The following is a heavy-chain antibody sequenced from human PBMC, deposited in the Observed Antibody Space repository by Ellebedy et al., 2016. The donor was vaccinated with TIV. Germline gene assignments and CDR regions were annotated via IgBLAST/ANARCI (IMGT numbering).Heavy chain of an antibody. CDR2: IKQDGSEK. D-gene: IGHD7-27*01. J-gene: IGHJ5*02. Sequence: GESLKISXAASGFTFSSYWMSWVRQAPGKGLEWVANIKQDGSEKYYVDSVKGRFTISRDNAKNSLYLQMNSLRAEDTAVYYCARALGISGWFDPWGQGTLVTVSS. CDR1: GFTFSSYW. V-gene: IGHV3-7*03. CDR3: ARALGISGWFDP.